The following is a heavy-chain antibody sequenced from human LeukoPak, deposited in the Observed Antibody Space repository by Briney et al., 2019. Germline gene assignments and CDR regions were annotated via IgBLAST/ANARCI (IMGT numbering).Heavy chain of an antibody. V-gene: IGHV3-23*05. Sequence: GGSLRLSCSASGFTFSTYWMSWVRQAPGKGLEWVSAIKTSGDSAYYVDSVKGRFTISRDNSKNTLYLQMNSLRAEDTAVYYCANVVRFGYWGQGTLVTVSS. D-gene: IGHD4-17*01. J-gene: IGHJ4*02. CDR3: ANVVRFGY. CDR1: GFTFSTYW. CDR2: IKTSGDSA.